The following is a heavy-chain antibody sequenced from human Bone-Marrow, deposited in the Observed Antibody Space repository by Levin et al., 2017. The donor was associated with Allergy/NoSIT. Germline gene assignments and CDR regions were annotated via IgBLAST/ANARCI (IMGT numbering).Heavy chain of an antibody. J-gene: IGHJ6*03. V-gene: IGHV3-48*03. CDR3: SRPEGGYCSGGRCYPAGHMDV. Sequence: GESLKISCVASGFTLRRYDMNWVRQAAGKGPEWIAHISSTGGTIYYADSVKGRFTMSRDNAKNSLYLQMNSLRVDDTAVYYWSRPEGGYCSGGRCYPAGHMDVWGKGTAVTVSS. CDR2: ISSTGGTI. CDR1: GFTLRRYD. D-gene: IGHD2-15*01.